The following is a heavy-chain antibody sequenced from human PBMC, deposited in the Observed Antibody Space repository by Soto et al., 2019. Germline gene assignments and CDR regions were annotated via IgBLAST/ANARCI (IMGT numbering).Heavy chain of an antibody. CDR3: AKVRRWEDYFDY. V-gene: IGHV3-9*01. Sequence: GGSLRLSCAAAGFTFDYYAMYWVRQVLGKGLEWVSSISWNSGNIGYVDSVKGRFTISRDNAKNSLYLQMNSLRAEDTAVYYCAKVRRWEDYFDYWGQGALVTVSS. CDR1: GFTFDYYA. D-gene: IGHD1-26*01. CDR2: ISWNSGNI. J-gene: IGHJ4*02.